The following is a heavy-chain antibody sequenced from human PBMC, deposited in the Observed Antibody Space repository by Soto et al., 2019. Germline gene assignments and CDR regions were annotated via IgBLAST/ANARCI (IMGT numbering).Heavy chain of an antibody. CDR1: GDSISNYY. CDR2: ISYTGTT. V-gene: IGHV4-59*01. D-gene: IGHD3-10*01. CDR3: GRTYGSALDY. J-gene: IGHJ4*02. Sequence: SETLSLTCSVSGDSISNYYWNWIRQPPGKGLEWIGYISYTGTTNYNPSLKSRVTISAGTSKNQFSLKLSSVTAADTAVYYCGRTYGSALDYWGQGTLVTVSS.